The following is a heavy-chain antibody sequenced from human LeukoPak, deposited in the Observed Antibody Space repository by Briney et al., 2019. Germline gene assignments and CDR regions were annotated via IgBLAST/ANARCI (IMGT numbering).Heavy chain of an antibody. CDR2: INPNSGGT. CDR3: ARATGGWDSYYFDY. Sequence: ASVKVSCKASGYTFSDNYMHWVRQAPGQGLEWMGWINPNSGGTNYAQKFQGRVTMTRDTSISTAYMELSRLRSDDTAVYYCARATGGWDSYYFDYWGQGTLVTVSS. D-gene: IGHD3-16*01. J-gene: IGHJ4*02. V-gene: IGHV1-2*02. CDR1: GYTFSDNY.